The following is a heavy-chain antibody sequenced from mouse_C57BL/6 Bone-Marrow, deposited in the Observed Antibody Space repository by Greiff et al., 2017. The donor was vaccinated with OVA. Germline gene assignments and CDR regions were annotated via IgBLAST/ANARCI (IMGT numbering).Heavy chain of an antibody. D-gene: IGHD4-1*01. J-gene: IGHJ4*01. V-gene: IGHV1-82*01. CDR2: IYPGDGDT. CDR1: GYAFSSSW. CDR3: ASLGYAMDY. Sequence: QVQLQQSGPELVKPGASVKISCKASGYAFSSSWMNWVKQRPGKGLEWIGRIYPGDGDTNYNGKFKGKATLTADKSSSTAYMQLSSLTAEDSAVYFCASLGYAMDYWGQGTSVTVSS.